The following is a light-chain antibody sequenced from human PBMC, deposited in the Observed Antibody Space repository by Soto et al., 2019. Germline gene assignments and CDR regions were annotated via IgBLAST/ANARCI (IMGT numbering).Light chain of an antibody. CDR1: QTVERW. Sequence: DIQMTQSPSTLSASVGDRVIITCRASQTVERWMAWYQQKPGKAPKLLISDVSTLERGVPSRFSGSGSATEFTLTISSLQPEDSATYYCLQHITYPLTFGGGTKVDIK. J-gene: IGKJ4*01. V-gene: IGKV1-5*01. CDR2: DVS. CDR3: LQHITYPLT.